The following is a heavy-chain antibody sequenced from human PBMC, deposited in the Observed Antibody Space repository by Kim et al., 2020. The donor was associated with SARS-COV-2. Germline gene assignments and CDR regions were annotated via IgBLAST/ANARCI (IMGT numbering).Heavy chain of an antibody. V-gene: IGHV3-23*01. CDR3: AKDGGVYYYYYGMDV. D-gene: IGHD3-16*01. Sequence: AAVKGRFTISRDNSKNTLYLQMNSLRAEDTAVYYCAKDGGVYYYYYGMDVWGQGTTVTVSS. J-gene: IGHJ6*02.